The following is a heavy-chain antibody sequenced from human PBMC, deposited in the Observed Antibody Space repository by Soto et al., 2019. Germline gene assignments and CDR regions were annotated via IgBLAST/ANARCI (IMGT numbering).Heavy chain of an antibody. J-gene: IGHJ6*02. V-gene: IGHV3-15*01. Sequence: KGLEWVGRIKSKTDGGTTDYAAPVKGRFTISRDDSKNTLYLQMNSLKTEDTAVYYCSQGIVATIGGGYYYGLDVWGQGTTVTVSS. D-gene: IGHD5-12*01. CDR2: IKSKTDGGTT. CDR3: SQGIVATIGGGYYYGLDV.